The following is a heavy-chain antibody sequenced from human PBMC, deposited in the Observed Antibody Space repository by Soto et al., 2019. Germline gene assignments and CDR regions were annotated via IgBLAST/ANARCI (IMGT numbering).Heavy chain of an antibody. V-gene: IGHV3-7*03. D-gene: IGHD6-19*01. Sequence: GGSLRLSCAASVFTFSNYWMIWVRQVPGKGLAWVSNIKEDGSEKYYVDSVKGRFTISRDNAKNSVHLQMNSLRDEDTAVYYCVRFSILVSGRGRGAFFDSWGQGTPVTVSS. CDR2: IKEDGSEK. CDR1: VFTFSNYW. J-gene: IGHJ4*02. CDR3: VRFSILVSGRGRGAFFDS.